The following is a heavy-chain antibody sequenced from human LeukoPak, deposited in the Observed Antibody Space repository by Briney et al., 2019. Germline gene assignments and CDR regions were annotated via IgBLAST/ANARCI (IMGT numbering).Heavy chain of an antibody. CDR3: ARDPYYYDSSGQLNWFDP. V-gene: IGHV6-1*01. CDR1: GDSVSINSAA. D-gene: IGHD3-22*01. J-gene: IGHJ5*02. Sequence: SQTLSLTCAISGDSVSINSAAWNWIRQSPSRGLEWLGRTYYRSKWYNDYAVSVKSRITINPDTYKTQFSLQLNSVTPEDTAVYYCARDPYYYDSSGQLNWFDPWGQGTLVTVSS. CDR2: TYYRSKWYN.